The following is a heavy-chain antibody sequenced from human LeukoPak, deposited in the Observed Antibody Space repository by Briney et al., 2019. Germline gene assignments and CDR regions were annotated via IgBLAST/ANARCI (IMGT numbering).Heavy chain of an antibody. CDR2: ISAYNGNT. CDR1: GYTFTSYG. Sequence: GASVKVSCKASGYTFTSYGISWVRQAPGQGLEWMGWISAYNGNTNYAQKLQGRVTMTTDTSTSTAYMELRSLRSDDTAVYYCARDKAGDYLDYWYFDLWGRGTLVTVSS. J-gene: IGHJ2*01. D-gene: IGHD4-17*01. V-gene: IGHV1-18*01. CDR3: ARDKAGDYLDYWYFDL.